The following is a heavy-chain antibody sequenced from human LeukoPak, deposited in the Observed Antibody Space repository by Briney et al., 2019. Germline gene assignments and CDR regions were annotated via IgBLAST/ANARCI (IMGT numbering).Heavy chain of an antibody. D-gene: IGHD2-8*02. J-gene: IGHJ4*02. V-gene: IGHV4-31*03. CDR2: ISYSGNT. Sequence: SETLSLTCTVSGGSISSGDYYWSWIRQHPGKGLEWIGYISYSGNTYYRPSLKSRINISVDTSKNQFSLKLSSVTAADTAVYYCARIDTGGADCWGQGTMVTVSS. CDR1: GGSISSGDYY. CDR3: ARIDTGGADC.